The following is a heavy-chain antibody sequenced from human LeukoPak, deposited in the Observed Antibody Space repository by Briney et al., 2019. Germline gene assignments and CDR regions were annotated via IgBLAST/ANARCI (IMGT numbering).Heavy chain of an antibody. D-gene: IGHD6-13*01. J-gene: IGHJ4*02. CDR2: IYYSGTT. V-gene: IGHV4-59*01. CDR3: ARGVYIAAAQYAY. CDR1: GGSFSGYY. Sequence: PSETLSLTCAVYGGSFSGYYRSWIRQPPGKGLEWVGYIYYSGTTKYNPSLKSRVSISVDTSKNQFSLKLSSVTAADTAVYYCARGVYIAAAQYAYWGQGTLVTVSS.